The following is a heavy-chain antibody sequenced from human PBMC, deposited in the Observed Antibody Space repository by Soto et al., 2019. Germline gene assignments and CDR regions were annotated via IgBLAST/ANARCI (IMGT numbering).Heavy chain of an antibody. CDR2: ILYDGTKK. CDR3: AKGLGYSPSPPDF. J-gene: IGHJ1*01. Sequence: PGGSLRLSCAASGFTFSSYDMHWVRQAPGKGLEWVALILYDGTKKYYADSVKGRFTISRDNSKNTLDLQMNSLRAEDTAIYYCAKGLGYSPSPPDFWGQGTLVTVSS. D-gene: IGHD5-12*01. CDR1: GFTFSSYD. V-gene: IGHV3-30*18.